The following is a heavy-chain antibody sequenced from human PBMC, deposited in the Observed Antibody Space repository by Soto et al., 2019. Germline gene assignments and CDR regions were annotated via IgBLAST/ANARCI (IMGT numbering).Heavy chain of an antibody. Sequence: GGSLRLSCEGSGFTFSSFAMGWVRQAPGKGLEWLSSVSADGASSFSADSVRGRFRVSRDNSKNTLFLQMRFLRVEDTAVYYCAKTRQAPVGTHFFDLWGQGTQVTVSS. V-gene: IGHV3-23*01. J-gene: IGHJ4*02. CDR3: AKTRQAPVGTHFFDL. CDR2: VSADGASS. CDR1: GFTFSSFA.